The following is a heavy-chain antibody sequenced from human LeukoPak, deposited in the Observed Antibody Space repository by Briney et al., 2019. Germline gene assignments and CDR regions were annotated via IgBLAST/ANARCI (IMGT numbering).Heavy chain of an antibody. CDR2: IIPILGIA. CDR1: GGTFSSYA. J-gene: IGHJ4*02. CDR3: GRGGGGINWKPVDY. V-gene: IGHV1-69*04. D-gene: IGHD1-20*01. Sequence: SVKVSCKASGGTFSSYAISWVRQAPGQGLEWMGRIIPILGIANYAQKFQGRVTITADKSTSTAYMELSSLRSEDTAVYYCGRGGGGINWKPVDYWGQGTLVTVSS.